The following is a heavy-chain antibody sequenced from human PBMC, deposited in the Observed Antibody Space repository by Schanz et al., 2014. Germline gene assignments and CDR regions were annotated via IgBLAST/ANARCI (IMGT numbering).Heavy chain of an antibody. D-gene: IGHD2-2*01. Sequence: VHLLESGGGVVQPGGSLRLSCLASGFAFSSYGMNWLRQAPGKGLEWVSVIGVDGTTTYYADSVKGRFTISRDNSKNTVYLQMNSLRPGDTAVYYCARESSNDIVLVPGAVFDHWGQGTLLTVSS. V-gene: IGHV3-NL1*01. CDR1: GFAFSSYG. CDR3: ARESSNDIVLVPGAVFDH. CDR2: IGVDGTTT. J-gene: IGHJ4*02.